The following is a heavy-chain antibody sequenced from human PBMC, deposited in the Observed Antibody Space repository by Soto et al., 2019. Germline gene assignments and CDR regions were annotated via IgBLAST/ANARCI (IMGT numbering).Heavy chain of an antibody. Sequence: PSDTLSLTCTFSVCSISSGVYYLSFIRQHPGKGLEWIGYIYYSGSTYYNPSLKSRVAISVDTSKNQFSLKLSSVTAADTAVYYCARARYCSGGSCEGFDYWGQGKLVXVAS. J-gene: IGHJ4*02. CDR2: IYYSGST. CDR3: ARARYCSGGSCEGFDY. CDR1: VCSISSGVYY. V-gene: IGHV4-31*03. D-gene: IGHD2-15*01.